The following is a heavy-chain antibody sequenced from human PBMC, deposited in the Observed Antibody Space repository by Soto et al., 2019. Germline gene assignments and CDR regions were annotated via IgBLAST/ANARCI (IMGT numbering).Heavy chain of an antibody. CDR3: AKRVSDNKSGMDV. D-gene: IGHD1-1*01. CDR2: ITYDNT. CDR1: GFTFSSYG. J-gene: IGHJ6*02. Sequence: QVQLVESGGGVVQPGTSLRLSCVASGFTFSSYGMHWVRQAPGKGLEWVAVITYDNTYYADSVQGRFTISRDNSKNTLYLQMNSLRDDDTAVYYGAKRVSDNKSGMDVWGQGTTVTVSS. V-gene: IGHV3-30*18.